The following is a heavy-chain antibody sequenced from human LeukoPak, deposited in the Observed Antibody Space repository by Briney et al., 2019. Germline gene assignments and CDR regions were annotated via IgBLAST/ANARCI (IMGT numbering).Heavy chain of an antibody. J-gene: IGHJ4*02. CDR1: GFTFSSYA. V-gene: IGHV3-23*01. Sequence: PGGSLRLSCAASGFTFSSYAMSWVRQAPGKGLEWVSAISGSGGSTYYADSVKGRFTISRDNSKNTLHLQMNSLRAEDTAVYYCAKDSTGGSGSYPIYYFDYWGRGTLVTVSS. CDR2: ISGSGGST. D-gene: IGHD3-10*01. CDR3: AKDSTGGSGSYPIYYFDY.